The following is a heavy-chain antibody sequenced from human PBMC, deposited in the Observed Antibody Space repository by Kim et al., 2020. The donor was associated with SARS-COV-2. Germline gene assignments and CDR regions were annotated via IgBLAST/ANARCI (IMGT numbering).Heavy chain of an antibody. CDR3: ARSVAGRFDY. CDR2: ITSDEKTI. V-gene: IGHV3-48*02. J-gene: IGHJ4*02. CDR1: GFTFNIYS. Sequence: GESLKISCAASGFTFNIYSMNWVRQTPVKGLEWVSYITSDEKTIFYADAVRGRFTISRDNAKNLVYLHMYSLRDEDTAIYYCARSVAGRFDYWGQGTLVTVSS. D-gene: IGHD6-13*01.